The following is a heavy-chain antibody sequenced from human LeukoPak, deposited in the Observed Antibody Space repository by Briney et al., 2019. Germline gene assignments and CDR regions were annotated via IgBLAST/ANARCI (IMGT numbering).Heavy chain of an antibody. CDR3: ARGSTYYDSSGQVPFDY. CDR2: ISSSSSTI. J-gene: IGHJ4*02. D-gene: IGHD3-22*01. CDR1: GFTFGSHA. V-gene: IGHV3-48*01. Sequence: GGSLRLSCEASGFTFGSHAMSWVRQAPGKGLEWVSYISSSSSTIYYADSVKGRFTISRDNAKNSLYLQMNSLRAEDTAVYYCARGSTYYDSSGQVPFDYWGQGTLVTVSS.